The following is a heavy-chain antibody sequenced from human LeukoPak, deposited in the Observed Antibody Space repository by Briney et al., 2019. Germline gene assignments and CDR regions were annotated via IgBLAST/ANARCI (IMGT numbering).Heavy chain of an antibody. D-gene: IGHD5-12*01. CDR1: GGSISSYY. V-gene: IGHV4-59*12. J-gene: IGHJ6*02. Sequence: PSETLSLTCTVSGGSISSYYWSWIRQPPGKGLEWIGYIYYSGSTNYNPSLKSRVTISVDTSKNQFSLKLSSVTAADTAVYYCARWPYSGYYYYGMDVWGQGTTVTVSS. CDR2: IYYSGST. CDR3: ARWPYSGYYYYGMDV.